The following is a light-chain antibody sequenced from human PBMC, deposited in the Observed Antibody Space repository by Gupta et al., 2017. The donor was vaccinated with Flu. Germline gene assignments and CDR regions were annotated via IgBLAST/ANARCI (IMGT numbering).Light chain of an antibody. J-gene: IGKJ2*03. CDR3: QQYNSSPYS. CDR2: KAS. Sequence: DIQMTQSPSTLSASVGDKVTITCRASQSISSWLAWYQQKPGKAPKLLIYKASSLQIGVPSRFSGSGSGTEFTLTISSLQFDDFATYYCQQYNSSPYSFGQGTKLEIK. CDR1: QSISSW. V-gene: IGKV1-5*03.